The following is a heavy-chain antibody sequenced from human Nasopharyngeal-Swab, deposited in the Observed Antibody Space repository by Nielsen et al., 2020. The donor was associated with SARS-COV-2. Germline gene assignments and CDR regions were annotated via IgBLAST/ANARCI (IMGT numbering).Heavy chain of an antibody. D-gene: IGHD5-18*01. CDR3: ARDRGYSYGYDAFDI. CDR1: GFTFSSYS. J-gene: IGHJ3*02. CDR2: ISGSGGGT. Sequence: GESLKISCAASGFTFSSYSMNWVRQAPGKGPEWVSTISGSGGGTYYADSVKGRFTISRDNAKNSLYLQMNSLRDEDTAVYYCARDRGYSYGYDAFDIWGQGTMVTVSS. V-gene: IGHV3-21*01.